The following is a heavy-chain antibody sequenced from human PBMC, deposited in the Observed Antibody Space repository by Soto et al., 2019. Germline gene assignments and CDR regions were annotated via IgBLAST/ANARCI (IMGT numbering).Heavy chain of an antibody. CDR3: ARGGRTPEHFQH. CDR1: GFTFSSYA. J-gene: IGHJ1*01. Sequence: PGGSLRLSCAASGFTFSSYAMHWVRQAPGKGLEWVAVIWYDGSNKYYADSVKGRFTISRDNSKNTLYLQMNSLRAEDTAVYYCARGGRTPEHFQHWGQGTLVTVSS. V-gene: IGHV3-33*08. D-gene: IGHD1-7*01. CDR2: IWYDGSNK.